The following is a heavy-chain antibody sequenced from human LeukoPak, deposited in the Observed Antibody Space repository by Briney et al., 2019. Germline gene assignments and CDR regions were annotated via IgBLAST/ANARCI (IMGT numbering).Heavy chain of an antibody. CDR2: IMPLFGTA. D-gene: IGHD4-17*01. CDR3: ARDVHGDYGSGWFDP. Sequence: ASVKVSCKTSGGTFNNSAISWVRQAPGQGLEWLGGIMPLFGTAGYAQKFQGRVTITKDESTRTVYLELASLTSDDTAVYYCARDVHGDYGSGWFDPWGQGTLVSVSS. V-gene: IGHV1-69*05. J-gene: IGHJ5*02. CDR1: GGTFNNSA.